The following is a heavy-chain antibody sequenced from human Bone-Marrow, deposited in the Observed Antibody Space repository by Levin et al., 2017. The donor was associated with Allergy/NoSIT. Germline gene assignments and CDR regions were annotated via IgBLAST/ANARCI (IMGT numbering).Heavy chain of an antibody. D-gene: IGHD2-2*01. V-gene: IGHV3-74*01. CDR1: GFTFSSYW. CDR2: INSDGSST. Sequence: GESLKISCAASGFTFSSYWMHWVRQAPGKGLVWVSRINSDGSSTSYADSVKGRFTISRDNAKNTLYLQMNSLRAEDTAVYYCARDLYCSSTSCRDYWGQGTLVTVSS. CDR3: ARDLYCSSTSCRDY. J-gene: IGHJ4*02.